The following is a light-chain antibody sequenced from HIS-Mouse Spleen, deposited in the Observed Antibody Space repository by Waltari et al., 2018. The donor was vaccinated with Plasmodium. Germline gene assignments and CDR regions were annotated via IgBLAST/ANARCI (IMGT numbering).Light chain of an antibody. CDR1: ALPTKY. CDR2: EDS. V-gene: IGLV3-10*01. CDR3: YSTDSSGNHRV. J-gene: IGLJ3*02. Sequence: SYELTQPPSVSVSPAQTARITCPGDALPTKYAYWYQQKSGQATVLVIYEDSKRPSGIPERFSGSSSGTMATLTISGAQVEDEADYYCYSTDSSGNHRVFGGGTKLTVL.